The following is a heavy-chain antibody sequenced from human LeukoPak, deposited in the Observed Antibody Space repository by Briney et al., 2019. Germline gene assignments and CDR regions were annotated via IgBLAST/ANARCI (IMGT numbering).Heavy chain of an antibody. J-gene: IGHJ4*02. CDR1: GFTFSRYS. CDR3: AIDNPHVSRYSAY. V-gene: IGHV3-21*01. Sequence: PGGSLTLSCAASGFTFSRYSMKWVGQAPGKGGEGVSCISSSRSDIDYEDSVKGPFTLSTHNANNSLYLQMNSLRPEDTAVYYCAIDNPHVSRYSAYWGQGTLVSLPS. CDR2: ISSSRSDI. D-gene: IGHD1-14*01.